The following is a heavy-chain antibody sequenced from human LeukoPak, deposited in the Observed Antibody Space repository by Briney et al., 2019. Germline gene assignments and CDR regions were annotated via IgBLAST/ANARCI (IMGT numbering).Heavy chain of an antibody. CDR3: AIGDYVWGSYRPFDY. Sequence: SETLSLTCAVYGGSFSGYYWSWIRQPPGKGLEWIGEINHSGSTNYNPSLKSRVTISVDTSKNQFSLKLSSVTAADTAVYYCAIGDYVWGSYRPFDYWGQGTLVTVSS. CDR2: INHSGST. V-gene: IGHV4-34*01. CDR1: GGSFSGYY. J-gene: IGHJ4*02. D-gene: IGHD3-16*02.